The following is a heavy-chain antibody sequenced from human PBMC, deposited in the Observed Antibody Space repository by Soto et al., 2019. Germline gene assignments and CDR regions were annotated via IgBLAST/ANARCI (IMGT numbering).Heavy chain of an antibody. CDR2: ISSSSRTI. Sequence: GGSLRLSCAASGFTFSSYSMNWVRQAPGKGLEWVSYISSSSRTIYCADSVKGRFTISRDNAKNSLYLQMNSLRAEDTAVYYCAREDSGYEMDVWGKGTTVTVSS. V-gene: IGHV3-48*01. J-gene: IGHJ6*04. CDR3: AREDSGYEMDV. D-gene: IGHD1-26*01. CDR1: GFTFSSYS.